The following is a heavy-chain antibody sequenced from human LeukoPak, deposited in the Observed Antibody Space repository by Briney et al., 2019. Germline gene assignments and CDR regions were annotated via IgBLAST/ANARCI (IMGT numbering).Heavy chain of an antibody. V-gene: IGHV3-30*04. CDR1: GFTFSSYA. CDR2: ISYDGSNK. Sequence: GSLRLSCAASGFTFSSYAMHCVRQAPGKGLEWMAVISYDGSNKYYANSVKGRFTISRDNAKNSLYLQMNSLRAEDMALYYCAKGTGSYAFDIWGQGTMVTVSS. CDR3: AKGTGSYAFDI. D-gene: IGHD3-10*01. J-gene: IGHJ3*02.